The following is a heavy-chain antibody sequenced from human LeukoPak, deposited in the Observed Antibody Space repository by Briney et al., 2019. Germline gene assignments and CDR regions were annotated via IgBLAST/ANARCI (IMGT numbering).Heavy chain of an antibody. V-gene: IGHV4-59*01. CDR1: GGSISSYY. Sequence: PSETLSLTCTVSGGSISSYYWSWIRQPPGEGLEWIGYIYYSGSTNYNPSLKSRVTISVDTSKNQFSLKLSSVTAADTAVYYCAREAVRGLYYGMDVWGQGTTVTVSS. CDR2: IYYSGST. D-gene: IGHD3-10*01. CDR3: AREAVRGLYYGMDV. J-gene: IGHJ6*02.